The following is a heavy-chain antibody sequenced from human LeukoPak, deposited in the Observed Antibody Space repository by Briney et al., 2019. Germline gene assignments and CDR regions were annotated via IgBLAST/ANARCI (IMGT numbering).Heavy chain of an antibody. J-gene: IGHJ6*02. CDR1: GNSISNYA. V-gene: IGHV1-69*13. D-gene: IGHD3-16*01. CDR3: TTRACHAGGCSSSFYYYYGLHF. Sequence: ASVKVSCKTSGNSISNYAVSWVRQAPGQGFEWMGGIIPIFGTADYAQKFQGRVTITADQSTSTTYMALSSLKSEDTATYYCTTRACHAGGCSSSFYYYYGLHFWGQGTTVSVSS. CDR2: IIPIFGTA.